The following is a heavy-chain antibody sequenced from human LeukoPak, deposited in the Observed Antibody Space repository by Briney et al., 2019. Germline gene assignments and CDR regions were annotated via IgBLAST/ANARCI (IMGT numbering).Heavy chain of an antibody. CDR3: ARAYYYDSSGYYSPVDY. V-gene: IGHV1-46*01. J-gene: IGHJ4*02. D-gene: IGHD3-22*01. Sequence: GASVKVSCKASGYTFTSYYMHWVRQAPGQGLEWMGIINPSGGSTSYAQKFQGRVTMTRDMSTSTVYMELSSLRPEDTAVYYCARAYYYDSSGYYSPVDYWGQGTLVTVSS. CDR2: INPSGGST. CDR1: GYTFTSYY.